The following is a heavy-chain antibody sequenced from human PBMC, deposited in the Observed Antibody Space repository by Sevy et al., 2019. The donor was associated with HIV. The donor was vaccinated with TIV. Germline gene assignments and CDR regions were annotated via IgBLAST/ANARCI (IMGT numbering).Heavy chain of an antibody. CDR2: INYSGIT. CDR3: VGQKLTYTNGWHYLDL. J-gene: IGHJ4*02. V-gene: IGHV4-39*01. D-gene: IGHD6-25*01. Sequence: SETLSLTCTVSGASISSSGYYWGWIRQPPGKGLEWIARINYSGITFYNPSLKSRVTISADTSKNQFSLRLSSVTAADSSIYFCVGQKLTYTNGWHYLDLWGQGTVVTVSS. CDR1: GASISSSGYY.